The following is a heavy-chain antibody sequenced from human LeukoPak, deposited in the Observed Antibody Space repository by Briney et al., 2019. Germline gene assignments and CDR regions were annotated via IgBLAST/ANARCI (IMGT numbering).Heavy chain of an antibody. Sequence: GGPLRLSCAASGFTFDDYGMSWVRQAPGKGLEWVSGINWNGGSTGYADSVKGRFTISRDNAKNSLYLQMNSLRAEDTALYYCARDLVAVAGTLRFDPWGQGTLVTVSS. D-gene: IGHD6-19*01. CDR2: INWNGGST. J-gene: IGHJ5*02. CDR3: ARDLVAVAGTLRFDP. CDR1: GFTFDDYG. V-gene: IGHV3-20*04.